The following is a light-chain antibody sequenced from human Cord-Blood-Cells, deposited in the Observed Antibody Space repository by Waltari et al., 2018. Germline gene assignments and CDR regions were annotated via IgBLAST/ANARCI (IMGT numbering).Light chain of an antibody. V-gene: IGLV2-11*01. CDR3: CSYAGSYVWE. J-gene: IGLJ3*02. Sequence: QSALTQPRSVSGSPGQSVTISCTGTSSDVGGYNYVSWYQQHPGKAPKLMIYDVSKRPSGVPDRFSGSKSGNTASLTISGLQAEDEADYYCCSYAGSYVWEFGGGTKLTVL. CDR2: DVS. CDR1: SSDVGGYNY.